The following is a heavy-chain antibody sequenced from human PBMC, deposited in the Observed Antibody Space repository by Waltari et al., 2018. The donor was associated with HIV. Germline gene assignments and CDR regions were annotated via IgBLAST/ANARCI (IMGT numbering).Heavy chain of an antibody. CDR3: AREGYTRSSGRGNWFDS. CDR2: MYSGGST. V-gene: IGHV3-53*02. D-gene: IGHD6-6*01. J-gene: IGHJ5*01. Sequence: EVQLVETGGGLILPGGSLRLSCAASGFSVSNQFISWVRQAPGKGLEWVSVMYSGGSTFYADSVRGRFTMSRDTSKNMVYLQMNSLRVEDTAVYYCAREGYTRSSGRGNWFDSWGQGTLVTVSS. CDR1: GFSVSNQF.